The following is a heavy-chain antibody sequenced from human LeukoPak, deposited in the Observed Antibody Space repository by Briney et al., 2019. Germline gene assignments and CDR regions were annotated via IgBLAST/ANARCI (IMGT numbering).Heavy chain of an antibody. J-gene: IGHJ6*02. Sequence: PSETLSLTCTVSGDSISSFHWSWIRQPPGKGLEWIGYIYYTESTDYNPSLKSRVTISVDTSKSQFSLILSSVTAADTAMYYCARHPGGVVGASFYYGMDTWGQGTTVTVSS. CDR1: GDSISSFH. CDR2: IYYTEST. CDR3: ARHPGGVVGASFYYGMDT. V-gene: IGHV4-59*08. D-gene: IGHD2-15*01.